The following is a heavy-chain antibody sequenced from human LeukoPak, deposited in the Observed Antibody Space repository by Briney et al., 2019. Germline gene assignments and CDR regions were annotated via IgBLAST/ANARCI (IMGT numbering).Heavy chain of an antibody. D-gene: IGHD3-10*01. Sequence: GGSLRLSCAASGFTFDDYTMHWVRQAPGKGLEWVSLISWDGGSTYYADSVKGRFTISRDNSKNTLYLQMNSLRAEDTAVYYCAKGRLWFGELYDYWGQGTLVTVSS. CDR2: ISWDGGST. CDR1: GFTFDDYT. CDR3: AKGRLWFGELYDY. J-gene: IGHJ4*02. V-gene: IGHV3-43*01.